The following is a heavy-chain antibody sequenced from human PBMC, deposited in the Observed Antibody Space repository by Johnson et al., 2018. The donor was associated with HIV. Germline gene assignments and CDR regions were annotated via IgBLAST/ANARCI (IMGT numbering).Heavy chain of an antibody. Sequence: QVQLVESGVGVVQPGRSLRLSCAASGFTFSSFAIHWVRQAPGKGLEWVAVISYDGSDKYYADSVKGRFTISRDNSKNTLYLQMNSLRAEDTAVYYCARSHRYGTMMATIRPFDIWGQGTMVTVSS. CDR2: ISYDGSDK. J-gene: IGHJ3*02. CDR3: ARSHRYGTMMATIRPFDI. V-gene: IGHV3-30*04. D-gene: IGHD5-12*01. CDR1: GFTFSSFA.